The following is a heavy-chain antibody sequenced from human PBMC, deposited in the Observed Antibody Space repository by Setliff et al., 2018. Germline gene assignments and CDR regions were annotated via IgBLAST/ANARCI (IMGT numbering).Heavy chain of an antibody. D-gene: IGHD3-10*01. Sequence: SSETLSLTCTVSGGSISSSYWSWIRQPPGKGLEWIGYFYHSGSMNYNPSLKGRVTMSVDTSNNQLSLKLTSVSAADTAVYYCARAYYYGSGNSHKYYMDVWGKGIAVTVSS. V-gene: IGHV4-4*09. J-gene: IGHJ6*03. CDR1: GGSISSSY. CDR2: FYHSGSM. CDR3: ARAYYYGSGNSHKYYMDV.